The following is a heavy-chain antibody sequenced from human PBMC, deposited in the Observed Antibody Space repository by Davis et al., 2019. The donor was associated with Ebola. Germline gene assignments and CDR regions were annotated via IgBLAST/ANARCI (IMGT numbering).Heavy chain of an antibody. V-gene: IGHV3-21*01. CDR2: ISSSSSYI. D-gene: IGHD3-3*01. Sequence: PGGSLRLSCAASGFTFSSYSMNWVRQAPGKGLEWVSSISSSSSYIYYADSVKGRFTISRDNAKNSLYLQMNSLRAEDTAVYYCARDWGAYYDFWSGYSDAFDIWGQGTMVTVSS. CDR1: GFTFSSYS. J-gene: IGHJ3*02. CDR3: ARDWGAYYDFWSGYSDAFDI.